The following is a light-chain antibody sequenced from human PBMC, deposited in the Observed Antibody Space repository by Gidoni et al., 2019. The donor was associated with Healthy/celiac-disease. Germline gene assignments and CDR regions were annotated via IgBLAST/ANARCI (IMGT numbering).Light chain of an antibody. CDR2: DAT. V-gene: IGKV3-11*01. J-gene: IGKJ2*01. Sequence: EIVLTQSPDTLSLSPGERATLSYRASQSVSSYLAWYQQKPGQAPRLLIYDATNRATGIPARFSGSGSGTYFTLTISSLEPEDFAVYYCQQRSNCPYTFGQGTKLEIK. CDR3: QQRSNCPYT. CDR1: QSVSSY.